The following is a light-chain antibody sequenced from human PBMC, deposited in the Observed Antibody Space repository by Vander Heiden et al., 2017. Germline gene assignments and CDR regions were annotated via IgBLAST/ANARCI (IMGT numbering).Light chain of an antibody. CDR3: QQYYTTPHT. J-gene: IGKJ2*01. CDR1: QSVLHSPNNKNY. Sequence: DLVMTLSPDSLAVSLGERATINGKASQSVLHSPNNKNYLAWYQQKPGQPPKLLIYWASTRESGVPDRFSGSGSGTDFTLAISSLQAEDVAVYYCQQYYTTPHTFGQGTKLEIK. V-gene: IGKV4-1*01. CDR2: WAS.